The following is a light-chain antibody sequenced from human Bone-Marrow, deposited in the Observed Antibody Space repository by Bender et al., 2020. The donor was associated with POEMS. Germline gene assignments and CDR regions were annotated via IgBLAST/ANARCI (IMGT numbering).Light chain of an antibody. V-gene: IGLV2-14*03. CDR1: GSDIGGYNY. CDR2: DVN. J-gene: IGLJ3*02. Sequence: QSALTQPASVSGSPGQSITISCTGTGSDIGGYNYVSWYQQHPGKAPKLMILDVNNRPAGFSSRFSGNNAGTTASMTISGLQAEDESDYFCVSYTSSSALVFGGGTKLTVL. CDR3: VSYTSSSALV.